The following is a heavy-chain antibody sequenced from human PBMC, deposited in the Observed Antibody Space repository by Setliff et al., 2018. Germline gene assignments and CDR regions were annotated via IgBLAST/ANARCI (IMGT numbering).Heavy chain of an antibody. CDR1: GYSFSTYA. Sequence: GASVKVSCKASGYSFSTYAMHWVRQAPGQRLEWMGWINGGNGNTKYSQKFQGRITITRDTSASTAYMEMGSLRSEDTAVYYCARDREYCSRTSCYIDYWGQGALVTFSS. CDR3: ARDREYCSRTSCYIDY. D-gene: IGHD2-2*02. V-gene: IGHV1-3*01. CDR2: INGGNGNT. J-gene: IGHJ4*02.